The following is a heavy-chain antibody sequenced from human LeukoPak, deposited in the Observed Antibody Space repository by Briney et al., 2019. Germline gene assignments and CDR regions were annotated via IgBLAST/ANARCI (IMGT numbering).Heavy chain of an antibody. V-gene: IGHV3-9*01. CDR1: GFTFYNYA. J-gene: IGHJ4*02. Sequence: PGRSLRLSCAASGFTFYNYAMHCVRQAPGKGLEWVSYINWNSAAIGYADSVRGRFTISRDNAKNSLHLDMNSLRPEDTAFYCCVKETHGDPHFDYWGQGTLVTVSS. CDR3: VKETHGDPHFDY. D-gene: IGHD4-17*01. CDR2: INWNSAAI.